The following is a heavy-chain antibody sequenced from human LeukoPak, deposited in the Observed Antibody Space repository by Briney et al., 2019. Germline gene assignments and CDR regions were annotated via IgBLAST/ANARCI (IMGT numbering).Heavy chain of an antibody. CDR2: MNPNSGNT. CDR3: ARDIAGATKGGWFDT. CDR1: GKPLTIYD. Sequence: GASVKVSCKASGKPLTIYDITWLRKATGQGLRWLGWMNPNSGNTGYAQKFQGRVTMTRNTSISTAYMELSSLRSEDTALYYCARDIAGATKGGWFDTWGQGTPVTVSS. D-gene: IGHD1-26*01. J-gene: IGHJ5*02. V-gene: IGHV1-8*01.